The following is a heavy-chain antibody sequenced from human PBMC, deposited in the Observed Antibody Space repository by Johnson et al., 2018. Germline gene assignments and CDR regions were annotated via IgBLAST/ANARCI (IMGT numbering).Heavy chain of an antibody. J-gene: IGHJ4*02. Sequence: VQLVQSGAEVKKXGESLKIXCQGSGYSFSTYWIAWVRQLPGKGLEWMGIIYPGDSDPKYGPSFQGPVTISAERSSNTAYLQWSSLKASDTAIYFCARSMIRGVILFDYWGQGTLVTVAS. CDR1: GYSFSTYW. CDR2: IYPGDSDP. V-gene: IGHV5-51*01. D-gene: IGHD3-10*01. CDR3: ARSMIRGVILFDY.